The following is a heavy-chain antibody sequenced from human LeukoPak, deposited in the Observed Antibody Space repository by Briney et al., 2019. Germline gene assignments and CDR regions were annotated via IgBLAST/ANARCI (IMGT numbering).Heavy chain of an antibody. D-gene: IGHD5-18*01. CDR3: AASHTGLFDY. CDR2: FYTSGSG. V-gene: IGHV4-61*02. J-gene: IGHJ4*02. Sequence: SDPLSLLCSVSVGTKRSGNYLGHWIRQPAGKGVEWIERFYTSGSGNYNPSLKSRVTMSMDASKNQFSLKLSSVTAADTAVYYCAASHTGLFDYWGQGTLVTVSS. CDR1: VGTKRSGNYL.